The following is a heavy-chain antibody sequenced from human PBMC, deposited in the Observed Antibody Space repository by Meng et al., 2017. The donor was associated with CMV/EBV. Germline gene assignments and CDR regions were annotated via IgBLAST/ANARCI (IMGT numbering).Heavy chain of an antibody. CDR3: ARGFLRAEYYYGMDV. V-gene: IGHV3-11*01. D-gene: IGHD2/OR15-2a*01. CDR1: GFTFSDYY. J-gene: IGHJ6*02. CDR2: ISSSGSTI. Sequence: SLKISCAASGFTFSDYYMSWIRQAPGKGLEWVSYISSSGSTIYYADSVKGRFTISRDNAKNSLYLQMNSLRAEDTAVYYCARGFLRAEYYYGMDVWGQGTTVTVSS.